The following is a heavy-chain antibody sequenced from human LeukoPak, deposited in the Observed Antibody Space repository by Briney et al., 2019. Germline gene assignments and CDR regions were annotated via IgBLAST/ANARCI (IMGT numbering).Heavy chain of an antibody. CDR3: ASRPRRLEYSSSPGDY. CDR2: IIPIFGTA. D-gene: IGHD6-6*01. CDR1: GGTFSSYA. J-gene: IGHJ4*02. Sequence: GASVKVSCKASGGTFSSYAISWVRQAPGQGLEWMGGIIPIFGTANYAQKFQGRVTITTDESTSTAYMELSSLRSEDTAVYYCASRPRRLEYSSSPGDYWGQGTLVTVSS. V-gene: IGHV1-69*05.